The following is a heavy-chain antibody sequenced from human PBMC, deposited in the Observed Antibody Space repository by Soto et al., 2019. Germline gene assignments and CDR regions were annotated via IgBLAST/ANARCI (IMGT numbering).Heavy chain of an antibody. Sequence: PVESLKISCKVCGYSLTSYLVVFVLQMPGKGLYWMGLIYPGDSDTRYSPSFQGQVKISADKSISTAYLQWSSLKASDTAMYYCARQGYYDRWRYGMDLRGQRPTV. J-gene: IGHJ6*01. D-gene: IGHD3-22*01. CDR1: GYSLTSYL. CDR2: IYPGDSDT. V-gene: IGHV5-51*01. CDR3: ARQGYYDRWRYGMDL.